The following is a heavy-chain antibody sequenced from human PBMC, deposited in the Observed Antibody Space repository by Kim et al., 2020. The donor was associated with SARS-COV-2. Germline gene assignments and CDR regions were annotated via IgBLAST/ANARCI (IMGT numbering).Heavy chain of an antibody. CDR2: ISGSGGST. D-gene: IGHD1-7*01. Sequence: GGSLRLSCAASGFTFSSYAMSWVRQAPGKGLEWVSTISGSGGSTHYADSVKGRFTISRDKSKNTLYLQMNSLRAEDTAVYYCAKTLTGTTFRFDYWGQGTLVTVSS. J-gene: IGHJ4*02. V-gene: IGHV3-23*01. CDR3: AKTLTGTTFRFDY. CDR1: GFTFSSYA.